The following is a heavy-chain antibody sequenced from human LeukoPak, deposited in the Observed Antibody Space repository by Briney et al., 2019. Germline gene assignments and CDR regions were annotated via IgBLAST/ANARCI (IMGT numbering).Heavy chain of an antibody. CDR2: ISSSSSYI. J-gene: IGHJ4*02. CDR1: GFTFSSYS. D-gene: IGHD5-24*01. CDR3: ARDEYGYNYRAY. Sequence: GGSLRLSCAASGFTFSSYSMNWVRQAPGKGLEWVSSISSSSSYIYYADSVKGRFTISRDNAKNSLYLQMNSLRAEDSAVYYCARDEYGYNYRAYWGQGALVTVSS. V-gene: IGHV3-21*01.